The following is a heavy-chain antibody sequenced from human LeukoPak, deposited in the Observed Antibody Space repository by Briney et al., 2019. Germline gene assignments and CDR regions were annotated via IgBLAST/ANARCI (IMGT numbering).Heavy chain of an antibody. CDR2: INAGNGNT. CDR1: GYTFTSYA. D-gene: IGHD1-20*01. Sequence: GASVKVSCKASGYTFTSYAMHWVRQAPGQRLEWMGWINAGNGNTKYSQKFQGRVTITRDTSASTAYMELSSLRSEDTAVYYCARVCFSTRYNWNPGFDPWGQGTLVTVSS. J-gene: IGHJ5*02. CDR3: ARVCFSTRYNWNPGFDP. V-gene: IGHV1-3*01.